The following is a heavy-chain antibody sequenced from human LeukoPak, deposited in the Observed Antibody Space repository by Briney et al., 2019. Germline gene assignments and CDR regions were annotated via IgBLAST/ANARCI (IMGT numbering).Heavy chain of an antibody. CDR3: ARDYYGTTGPLTY. Sequence: PGGSLRLSCAASGFTFSSYWMSWVRQAPGKGLQWVANIRQDGSEKYYVDSVKGRFTISRDNAKNSLYLQMNSLRAEDTAVYFCARDYYGTTGPLTYWGQGTLVTVSS. V-gene: IGHV3-7*01. CDR2: IRQDGSEK. CDR1: GFTFSSYW. D-gene: IGHD3-10*01. J-gene: IGHJ4*02.